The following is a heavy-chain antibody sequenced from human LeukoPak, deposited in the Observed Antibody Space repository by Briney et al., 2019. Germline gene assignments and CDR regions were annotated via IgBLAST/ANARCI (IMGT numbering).Heavy chain of an antibody. D-gene: IGHD6-13*01. J-gene: IGHJ4*02. Sequence: GGSLRLSCAASGFTFSSYSMNWVRQAPGGGLEWVSSISSSSSYIYYADSVKGRFTISRENAKNSLYLQMNSLRAEDTAVYYCARVESSSSPNWGQGTLVTVSS. CDR1: GFTFSSYS. V-gene: IGHV3-21*01. CDR3: ARVESSSSPN. CDR2: ISSSSSYI.